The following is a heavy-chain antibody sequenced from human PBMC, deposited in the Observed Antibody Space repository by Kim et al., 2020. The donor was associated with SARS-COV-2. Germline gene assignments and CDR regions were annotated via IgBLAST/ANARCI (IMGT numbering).Heavy chain of an antibody. CDR1: GGSISSNSYY. Sequence: GSLSLTCTVSGGSISSNSYYWGWVRQTPEKGLEWIGSIYYSGTTYYNPSFESRVTISINTSKNQFSLKLSSVTAADTAVYYCAGTLEWEAQLYDYWGQGTLVIVSS. CDR2: IYYSGTT. D-gene: IGHD1-26*01. J-gene: IGHJ4*02. CDR3: AGTLEWEAQLYDY. V-gene: IGHV4-39*01.